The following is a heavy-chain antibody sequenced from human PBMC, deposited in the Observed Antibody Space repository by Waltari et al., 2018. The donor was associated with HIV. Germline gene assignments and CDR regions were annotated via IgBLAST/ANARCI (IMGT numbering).Heavy chain of an antibody. V-gene: IGHV1-18*01. D-gene: IGHD2-2*01. CDR1: EYTFTSCG. CDR2: ISAYNGNT. CDR3: ARLRRDYADY. J-gene: IGHJ4*02. Sequence: QVQLVQSGAEAKKHAASVKVSRKASEYTFTSCGLTLARQVAGHGVEGVGRAPGQGVEWVGWISAYNGNTNYTQKLQGRVTMTTDTSTSTAYMELRSLRSDDTAVYYCARLRRDYADYWGQGTLVTVSS.